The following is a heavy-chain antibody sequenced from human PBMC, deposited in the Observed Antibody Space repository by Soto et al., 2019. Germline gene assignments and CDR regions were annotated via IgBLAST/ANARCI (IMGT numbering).Heavy chain of an antibody. V-gene: IGHV4-59*08. Sequence: QVQLQESGPGVLKPSETLSLTCTVSGGSISNYYWSWIRQPPGKGLEWIGYIHYTGSTNYNPSLKSRVSLSVDTSTNHLSLHLSSVTAADTAVYYCARHLRVGVGIALDIWGQGTTVTVSS. J-gene: IGHJ3*02. CDR3: ARHLRVGVGIALDI. CDR2: IHYTGST. CDR1: GGSISNYY. D-gene: IGHD1-26*01.